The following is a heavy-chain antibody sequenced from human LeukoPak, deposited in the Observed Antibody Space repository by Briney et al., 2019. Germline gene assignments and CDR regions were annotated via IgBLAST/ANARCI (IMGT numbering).Heavy chain of an antibody. V-gene: IGHV1-69*13. CDR1: GGTFSSYA. D-gene: IGHD5-24*01. J-gene: IGHJ4*02. CDR2: IIPIFGTA. CDR3: AAQRRDGYNYVGTFDY. Sequence: ASVKVSCKASGGTFSSYAISWVRQAPGQGLEWMGGIIPIFGTANYAQKFQGRVTITADESTSTAYMELSSLRSEDTAVYHCAAQRRDGYNYVGTFDYWGQGTLVTVSS.